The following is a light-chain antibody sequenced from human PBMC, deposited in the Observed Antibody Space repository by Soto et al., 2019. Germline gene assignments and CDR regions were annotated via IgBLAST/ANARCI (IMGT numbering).Light chain of an antibody. J-gene: IGKJ1*01. CDR1: QAIRDW. CDR3: QQYESYSKT. CDR2: DAT. Sequence: DVQVIQSPSTLSASIGDRVTITCRVSQAIRDWVAWYQQKPGKAPKLLIYDATSSDSGVPSRFSGSGSETEFTLTISSPQPDDFATYYCQQYESYSKTFGQGTRVEL. V-gene: IGKV1-5*01.